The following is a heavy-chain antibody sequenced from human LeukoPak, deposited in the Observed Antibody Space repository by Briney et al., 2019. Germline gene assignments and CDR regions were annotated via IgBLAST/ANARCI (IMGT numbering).Heavy chain of an antibody. J-gene: IGHJ4*02. CDR1: GGTFSSYA. D-gene: IGHD5-24*01. CDR3: ASSSRWLAIQYYFDY. CDR2: IIPIFGTA. Sequence: ASVKVSCKASGGTFSSYAISWVRQVPGQGLEWMGGIIPIFGTANYAQKFQGRVTITADESTSTAYMELSSLRSEDTAVYYCASSSRWLAIQYYFDYWGQGTLVTVSS. V-gene: IGHV1-69*13.